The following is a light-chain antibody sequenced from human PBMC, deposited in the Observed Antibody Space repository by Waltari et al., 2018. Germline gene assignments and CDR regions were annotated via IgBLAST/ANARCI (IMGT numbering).Light chain of an antibody. J-gene: IGLJ2*01. CDR1: RGDVGGYDY. V-gene: IGLV2-14*03. CDR3: SSYAVTATLL. CDR2: DVK. Sequence: QSVLTQPASVSGSPGQSITISCTGTRGDVGGYDYVSWYQQQPGKAPKLMIDDVKNRPSGVSNRFSGSKSGDTASLTISGLQAEDEADYYCSSYAVTATLLFGGGTTLTVL.